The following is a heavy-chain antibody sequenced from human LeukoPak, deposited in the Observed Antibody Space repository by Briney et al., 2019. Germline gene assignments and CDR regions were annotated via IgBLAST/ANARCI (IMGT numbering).Heavy chain of an antibody. CDR1: GYTFTSYG. CDR2: ISAYNGNT. CDR3: ARDRGRVWYDILTGNHFPYYMDV. V-gene: IGHV1-18*01. Sequence: ASVKVSCKASGYTFTSYGISWVRQAPGQGLEWMGWISAYNGNTNYAQKLQGRVTMTTDTSTSTAYMELRSLRSDDTAVYYCARDRGRVWYDILTGNHFPYYMDVWGKGTTVTISS. J-gene: IGHJ6*03. D-gene: IGHD3-9*01.